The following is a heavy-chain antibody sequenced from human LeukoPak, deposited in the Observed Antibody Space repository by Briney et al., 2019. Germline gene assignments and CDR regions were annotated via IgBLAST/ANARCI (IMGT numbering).Heavy chain of an antibody. V-gene: IGHV1-69*05. D-gene: IGHD1-1*01. Sequence: SVKVSCKASGGTFSSYAISWVRQAPGQGLEWMGGIIPIFGTANYAQKLQGRVTMTTDTSTSTAYMELRSLRSDDTAVYYCAREANWRGLNFDYWAREPWSPSPQ. CDR2: IIPIFGTA. J-gene: IGHJ4*02. CDR1: GGTFSSYA. CDR3: AREANWRGLNFDY.